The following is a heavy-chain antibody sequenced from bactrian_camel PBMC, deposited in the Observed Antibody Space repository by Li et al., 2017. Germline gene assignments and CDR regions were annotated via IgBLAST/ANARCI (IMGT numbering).Heavy chain of an antibody. Sequence: HVQLVESGGKTVQTGGSLRLSCQASGYHHSAYCLAWFRQAPGKAREGVAGIGTNGVAAAADSVKGRFTISQDNAKNTLYLQMNSLQSEDTAVYYCTADTSGTASFGYWGQGTQVTVS. D-gene: IGHD7*01. CDR2: IGTNGVAA. CDR3: TADTSGTASFGY. CDR1: GYHHSAYC. J-gene: IGHJ6*01. V-gene: IGHV3S1*01.